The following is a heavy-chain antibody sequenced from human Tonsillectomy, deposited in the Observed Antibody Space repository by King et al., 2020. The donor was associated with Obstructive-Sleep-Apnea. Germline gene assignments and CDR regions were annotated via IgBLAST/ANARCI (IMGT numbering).Heavy chain of an antibody. CDR3: ERDIEYISGRHAFDI. D-gene: IGHD6-19*01. J-gene: IGHJ3*02. V-gene: IGHV3-21*01. CDR1: GFTFSSYS. CDR2: IISSSSYI. Sequence: VQLVESGGGLVKPGGSLRLSCAASGFTFSSYSMNWVRQAPGKGLEWVSSIISSSSYIYYADSVKGRFTISRDHAKNSLYLQMNSLRAEDTAVYYCERDIEYISGRHAFDIWGQGTMVTVSS.